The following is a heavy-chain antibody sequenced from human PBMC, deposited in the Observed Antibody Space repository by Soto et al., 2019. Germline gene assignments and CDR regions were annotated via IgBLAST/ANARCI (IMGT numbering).Heavy chain of an antibody. D-gene: IGHD3-10*01. CDR2: TYYRSKWYN. CDR1: GDSVSSNSAA. V-gene: IGHV6-1*01. CDR3: ARAGRGSGSSYYYYYYMDV. J-gene: IGHJ6*03. Sequence: SQTLSLTCAISGDSVSSNSAAWNWIRQSPSRGLEWLGRTYYRSKWYNDYAVSVKSRITINPDTSKNQFSLQLNSVTPEDTAVYYCARAGRGSGSSYYYYYYMDVWGKGTTVTVSS.